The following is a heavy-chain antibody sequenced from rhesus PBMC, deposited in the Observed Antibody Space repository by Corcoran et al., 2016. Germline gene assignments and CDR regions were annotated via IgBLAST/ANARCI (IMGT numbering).Heavy chain of an antibody. V-gene: IGHV4-93*02. D-gene: IGHD4-35*01. CDR2: IYDSGGST. CDR3: ARRNYGNSWDY. Sequence: QVQLQESGPAVVKPSETLSLPCAVSGGSTSSSNCRSWIRPSPGKGLEWIGGIYDSGGSTGYNPSLKSRVTISIDTSKNQFSLKLSSVTAADTAVYYCARRNYGNSWDYWGQGVLVTVSS. CDR1: GGSTSSSNC. J-gene: IGHJ4*01.